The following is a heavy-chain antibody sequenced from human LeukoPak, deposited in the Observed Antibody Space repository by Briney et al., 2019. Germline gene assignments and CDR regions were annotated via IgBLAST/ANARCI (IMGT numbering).Heavy chain of an antibody. CDR2: INHSGST. J-gene: IGHJ6*03. Sequence: SGTLSLTCAVYGGSFSGSYWSWIRQPPGKGLEWIGEINHSGSTNYNPSLKSRVTISVDTSKNQFSLKLSSVTAADTAVYYCARLTVTGAYYYYYYMDVWGKGTTVTVSS. CDR1: GGSFSGSY. D-gene: IGHD4-17*01. CDR3: ARLTVTGAYYYYYYMDV. V-gene: IGHV4-34*01.